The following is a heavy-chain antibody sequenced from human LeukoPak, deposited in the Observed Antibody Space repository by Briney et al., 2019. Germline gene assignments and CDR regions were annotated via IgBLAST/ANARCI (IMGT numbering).Heavy chain of an antibody. D-gene: IGHD2-2*01. CDR2: INWNGGST. CDR1: GFTFDDYG. V-gene: IGHV3-20*04. CDR3: ARGYCRSTSCYRDFDY. Sequence: GGSLRLSCAASGFTFDDYGMSWVRQAPGKGLEWVSGINWNGGSTGYADSVKGRFTISRDNAKNSLYLKMNSLRAEDPAFYYCARGYCRSTSCYRDFDYWGQGTLVTVSS. J-gene: IGHJ4*02.